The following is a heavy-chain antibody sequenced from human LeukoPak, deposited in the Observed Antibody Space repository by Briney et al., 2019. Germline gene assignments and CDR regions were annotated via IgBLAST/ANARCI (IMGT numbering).Heavy chain of an antibody. J-gene: IGHJ4*02. D-gene: IGHD5-12*01. CDR1: GGTFSSYA. CDR2: IIPILGIA. Sequence: SVKVSCKASGGTFSSYAISWVRQAPGQGLEWMGRIIPILGIANYAQKFQGRVTITADKSTSTAYMELSSLRSEDTAVYYCARGTYDTIVAKHYFDYWGQGTLVTVSS. CDR3: ARGTYDTIVAKHYFDY. V-gene: IGHV1-69*04.